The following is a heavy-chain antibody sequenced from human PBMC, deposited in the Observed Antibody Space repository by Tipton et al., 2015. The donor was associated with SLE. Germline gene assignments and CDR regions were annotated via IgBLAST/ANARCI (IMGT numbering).Heavy chain of an antibody. CDR2: VYYSGST. D-gene: IGHD6-13*01. V-gene: IGHV4-59*12. Sequence: TLSLTCTVSGFSFSSYYWSWIRQPPGKGLEWIGYVYYSGSTNYNPSLRGRITTSVDTSKNQFSLQRNSVTPEDTAVYYCAREGGQQLVRIYGMDVWGQGTTVTVSS. J-gene: IGHJ6*02. CDR1: GFSFSSYY. CDR3: AREGGQQLVRIYGMDV.